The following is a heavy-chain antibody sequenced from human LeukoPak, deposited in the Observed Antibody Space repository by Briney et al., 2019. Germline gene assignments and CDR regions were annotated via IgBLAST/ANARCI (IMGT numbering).Heavy chain of an antibody. D-gene: IGHD7-27*01. J-gene: IGHJ4*02. CDR1: GYTFTGYY. CDR2: INPNSGGT. CDR3: ARLANWEKYYFDY. V-gene: IGHV1-2*02. Sequence: GASVKVSCKASGYTFTGYYMHWVRQAPGQGLEWMGWINPNSGGTNYAQKFQGRVTMTRDTSISTAYMELRRLRSDDTAVYYCARLANWEKYYFDYWGQGTLVTVSS.